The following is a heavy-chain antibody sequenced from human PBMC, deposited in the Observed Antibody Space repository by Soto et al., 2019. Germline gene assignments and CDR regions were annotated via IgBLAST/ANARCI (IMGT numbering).Heavy chain of an antibody. Sequence: PSQTLSLTCAVYGGSFSGYYWSWIRQPRGKGLEWIEEINHSGSTNYNPSLKSRVTISVDTSKNQFSLKLSSVTAADTAVYYCAREEEERRSRGSSWFDPGGQGTLVTVSS. CDR2: INHSGST. D-gene: IGHD1-26*01. J-gene: IGHJ5*02. CDR1: GGSFSGYY. CDR3: AREEEERRSRGSSWFDP. V-gene: IGHV4-34*01.